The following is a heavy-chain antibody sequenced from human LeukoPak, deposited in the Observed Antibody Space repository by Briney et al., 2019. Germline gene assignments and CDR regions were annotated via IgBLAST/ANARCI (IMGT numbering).Heavy chain of an antibody. V-gene: IGHV1-3*01. Sequence: GASVKVSCKASGDSSRTNAIVWLRQAPGQRPEWMGWISAGSGNTKYSQTFQDRLTLTRDTAASTVYMDLSSLRPEDTAVYFCARRLDPWGITIFGVAIGGAFDIWGQGTMVTVSS. D-gene: IGHD3-3*01. CDR1: GDSSRTNA. CDR2: ISAGSGNT. CDR3: ARRLDPWGITIFGVAIGGAFDI. J-gene: IGHJ3*02.